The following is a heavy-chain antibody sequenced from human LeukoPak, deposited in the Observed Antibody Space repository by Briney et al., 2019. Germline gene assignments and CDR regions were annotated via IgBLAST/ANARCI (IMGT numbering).Heavy chain of an antibody. V-gene: IGHV3-23*01. Sequence: PGGSLRLSCAASGFPFSSYAMSWVRQPPGKGLECVSTISDSFRITDDADSVKGRFTISRDNSKNTLYLQMNTLRDEDTAVYYCAKRHGDYFDYWGQGTLVTVSS. CDR2: ISDSFRIT. J-gene: IGHJ4*02. D-gene: IGHD4-17*01. CDR1: GFPFSSYA. CDR3: AKRHGDYFDY.